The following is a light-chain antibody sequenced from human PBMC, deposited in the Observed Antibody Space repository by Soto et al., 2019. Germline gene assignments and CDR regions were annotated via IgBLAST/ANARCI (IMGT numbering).Light chain of an antibody. V-gene: IGKV3-20*01. CDR2: GAS. CDR3: QQYDSSPLT. J-gene: IGKJ4*01. CDR1: QSVSSSY. Sequence: EIVLTQSPGTLSLSPGERATLSCRASQSVSSSYLAWYQQKPGQAPRLLIYGASSRATGIPDRFSGSGSGTEFPLTISRMEPEDFAVYSCQQYDSSPLTFGGGTKVEIK.